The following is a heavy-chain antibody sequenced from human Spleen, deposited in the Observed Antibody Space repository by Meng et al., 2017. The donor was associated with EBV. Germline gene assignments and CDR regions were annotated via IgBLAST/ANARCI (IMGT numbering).Heavy chain of an antibody. CDR3: ASDTLTGYYIDY. V-gene: IGHV1-2*06. J-gene: IGHJ4*02. CDR1: GYTLTDYH. D-gene: IGHD3-9*01. CDR2: INPNTGGT. Sequence: QVQLVPSGAEVKKPGASVKFSCKASGYTLTDYHIHWVRQAPGQGLEWMGRINPNTGGTNFAQKFQGRFTMTRDTSITTAYMELTRLTSDDTAFYYCASDTLTGYYIDYWGQGTLVTVSS.